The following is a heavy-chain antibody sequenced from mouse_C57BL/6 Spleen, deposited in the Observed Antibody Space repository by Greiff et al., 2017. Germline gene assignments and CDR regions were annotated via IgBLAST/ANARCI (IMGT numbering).Heavy chain of an antibody. CDR2: IDPSDSET. Sequence: VKLQQPGAELVRPGSSVKLSCKASGYTFTSYWMHWVKRRPIQGLEWIGNIDPSDSETHYNQKFKDKATLTGDKSSSTDYMQLSSLPSADSAVYYCARGTTVNFDYWGQGTTLTGSS. CDR3: ARGTTVNFDY. D-gene: IGHD1-1*01. V-gene: IGHV1-52*01. J-gene: IGHJ2*01. CDR1: GYTFTSYW.